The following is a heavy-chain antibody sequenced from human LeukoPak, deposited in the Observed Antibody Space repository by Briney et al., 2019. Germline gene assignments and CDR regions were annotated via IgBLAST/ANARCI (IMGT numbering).Heavy chain of an antibody. D-gene: IGHD2-15*01. CDR3: ARCSGGSCHPSDDY. V-gene: IGHV3-21*01. J-gene: IGHJ4*02. CDR1: GFTFSSYC. Sequence: GGSLRLSCAASGFTFSSYCMNWVRQAPGKWLEWVSSISSSSTYIYYADSVKGRFTIARDNARNSLYLQMNSLRDEDTAVYHCARCSGGSCHPSDDYWGQGTLVTVSS. CDR2: ISSSSTYI.